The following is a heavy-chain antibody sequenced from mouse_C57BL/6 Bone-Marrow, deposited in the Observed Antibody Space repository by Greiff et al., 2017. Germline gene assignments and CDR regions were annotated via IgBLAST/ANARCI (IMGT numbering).Heavy chain of an antibody. CDR3: ASYVPDYGSSYWYFEV. J-gene: IGHJ1*03. V-gene: IGHV5-4*03. Sequence: EVKLVESGGGLVKPGGSLKLSCAASGFTFSSYAMSWVRQTPEKRLEWVATLSDGGSYTYYPDNVKGRFTISRDNAKNNLYLQMSHLKSEDTAMYYCASYVPDYGSSYWYFEVWGTGTTVTVAS. CDR2: LSDGGSYT. CDR1: GFTFSSYA. D-gene: IGHD1-1*01.